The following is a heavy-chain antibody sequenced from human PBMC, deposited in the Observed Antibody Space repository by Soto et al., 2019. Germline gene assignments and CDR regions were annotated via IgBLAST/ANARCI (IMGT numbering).Heavy chain of an antibody. Sequence: GGSLRLSCAASGFTFSNYAMGWVRQAPGKGLEWVSSISTSIDATYYADSVKGRFTISRDDSKNTLYLQMNSLRAEDTAVYYCAKDRTVAARNFDYWRQGTLVTVSS. CDR3: AKDRTVAARNFDY. CDR1: GFTFSNYA. V-gene: IGHV3-23*01. J-gene: IGHJ4*02. CDR2: ISTSIDAT. D-gene: IGHD6-6*01.